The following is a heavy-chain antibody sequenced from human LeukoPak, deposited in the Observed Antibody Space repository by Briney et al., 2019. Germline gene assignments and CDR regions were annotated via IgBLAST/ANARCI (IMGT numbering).Heavy chain of an antibody. CDR3: ARRVGAEDAFDI. CDR2: INPNSGGT. J-gene: IGHJ3*02. V-gene: IGHV1-2*06. CDR1: GYTFTGYY. D-gene: IGHD1-26*01. Sequence: ASVKVSCKASGYTFTGYYMHWVRQAPGQGLEWMGRINPNSGGTNYAQKFQGRVTMTRDTSISKAYMELSRLRSDDTAVYYCARRVGAEDAFDIWGQGTMVTVSS.